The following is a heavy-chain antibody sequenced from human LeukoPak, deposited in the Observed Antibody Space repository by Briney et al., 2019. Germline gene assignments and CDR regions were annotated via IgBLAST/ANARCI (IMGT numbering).Heavy chain of an antibody. CDR1: DFTFDFYW. D-gene: IGHD1-14*01. J-gene: IGHJ3*02. CDR3: ARDVLAAGATGTFDI. V-gene: IGHV3-7*03. Sequence: GGSLRLSCVASDFTFDFYWMTWVRQAPGKGLEWVANIKQDGSEKYYVDSVKGRFTISRDNAKTSLYLQMNSLRAEDTAVYYCARDVLAAGATGTFDIWGQGTMVTVSS. CDR2: IKQDGSEK.